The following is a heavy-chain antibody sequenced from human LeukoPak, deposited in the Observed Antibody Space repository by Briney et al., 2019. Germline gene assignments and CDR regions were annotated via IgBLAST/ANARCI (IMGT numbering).Heavy chain of an antibody. Sequence: GGSLRLSCAASGLTFSSDWMHWVRQAPGKGLVWVSRINSDGGSTSYADFVKGRFTISRDNAKNTLYLQMNSLRAEDTAVYYCARDRGRGYSYGFIDYWGQGSLVTVSS. D-gene: IGHD5-18*01. CDR3: ARDRGRGYSYGFIDY. CDR1: GLTFSSDW. CDR2: INSDGGST. V-gene: IGHV3-74*01. J-gene: IGHJ4*02.